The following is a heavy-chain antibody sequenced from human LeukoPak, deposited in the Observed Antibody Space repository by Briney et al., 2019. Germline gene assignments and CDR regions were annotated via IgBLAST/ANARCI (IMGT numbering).Heavy chain of an antibody. J-gene: IGHJ4*02. V-gene: IGHV3-30*18. CDR2: ISYDGSNK. CDR1: GFTFSSYG. CDR3: AKGDSNSVLDY. D-gene: IGHD5/OR15-5a*01. Sequence: GGSLRLSCAASGFTFSSYGMHWVRQAPGKGLEWVAVISYDGSNKYYADSVKGRFTISRDNSKNTLYLQMNSLRAEDTAVYYCAKGDSNSVLDYWGQGTLVTVSS.